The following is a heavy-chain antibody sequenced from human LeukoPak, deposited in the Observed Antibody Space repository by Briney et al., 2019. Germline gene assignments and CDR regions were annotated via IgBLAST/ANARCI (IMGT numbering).Heavy chain of an antibody. Sequence: SETLSLTCTVSGDSLSSDSYYWGWVRQPPGKGLEWVGYIYYSGNTKYSPSLKSRVTISVDTSKNQFSLKLSSVTAADTAVFYCARLTARGENYFDYWGQGTPVTVSS. CDR1: GDSLSSDSYY. D-gene: IGHD5-18*01. CDR3: ARLTARGENYFDY. J-gene: IGHJ4*02. CDR2: IYYSGNT. V-gene: IGHV4-61*01.